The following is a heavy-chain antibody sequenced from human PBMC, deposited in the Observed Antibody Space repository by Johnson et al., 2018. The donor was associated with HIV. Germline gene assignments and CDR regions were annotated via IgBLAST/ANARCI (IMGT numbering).Heavy chain of an antibody. CDR2: LYSGGST. CDR3: ARERHYYGSVRPRERQGDAFDI. CDR1: GFIVSSNY. Sequence: VPLVESGGGLVQPGGSLRLSCAASGFIVSSNYMSWVRQAPGKGLEWVSVLYSGGSTYYADSVKGRFSISRDNSKNTLYLQMNSLRAEDTAVYFCARERHYYGSVRPRERQGDAFDIWGQGTMVTVAS. J-gene: IGHJ3*02. V-gene: IGHV3-66*01. D-gene: IGHD3-10*01.